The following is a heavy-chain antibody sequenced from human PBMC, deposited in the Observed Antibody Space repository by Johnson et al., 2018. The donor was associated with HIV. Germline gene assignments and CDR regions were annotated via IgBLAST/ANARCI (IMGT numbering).Heavy chain of an antibody. J-gene: IGHJ3*02. D-gene: IGHD1-26*01. CDR2: ISYDGSNN. V-gene: IGHV3-30*18. CDR1: GFSFSSYG. Sequence: QVQLVESGGGVVQPGRSLRLSCVASGFSFSSYGMHWVRQAPGQGLEWVALISYDGSNNYYADSVEGRFTISRVNSKNTLYLQMNSLTPEDTAVYYCAKEGGIRRVAWELRAYSFDIWGQGTMVTVSS. CDR3: AKEGGIRRVAWELRAYSFDI.